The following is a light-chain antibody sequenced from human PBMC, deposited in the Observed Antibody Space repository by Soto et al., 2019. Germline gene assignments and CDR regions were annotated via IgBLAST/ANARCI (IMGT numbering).Light chain of an antibody. CDR3: SSYTTNSTVV. V-gene: IGLV2-14*03. CDR1: SSDVGGYNY. Sequence: QSALTQPASVSGSPGQSTTISCSGTSSDVGGYNYVSWYQHHPGKAPKLMIYDVSNRPSGVSNRFSGSKSGNTASLTISGLQAEDEADYYCSSYTTNSTVVFGGGTKLTVL. J-gene: IGLJ2*01. CDR2: DVS.